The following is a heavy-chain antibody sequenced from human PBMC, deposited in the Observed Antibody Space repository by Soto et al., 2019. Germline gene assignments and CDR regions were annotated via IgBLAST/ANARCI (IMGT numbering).Heavy chain of an antibody. CDR3: AKDQMASGYDPDWFDP. CDR2: ISGSGGST. J-gene: IGHJ5*02. V-gene: IGHV3-23*01. D-gene: IGHD5-12*01. CDR1: GFTFSSYA. Sequence: EVQLLESGGGLVQPGGSLRLSCAASGFTFSSYAMCWVRQAPGKGLEWVSAISGSGGSTSYADSVKGRFTISTDNSKNKLYLKMNSLRAEDTAVYYCAKDQMASGYDPDWFDPGGQGTLVTVYS.